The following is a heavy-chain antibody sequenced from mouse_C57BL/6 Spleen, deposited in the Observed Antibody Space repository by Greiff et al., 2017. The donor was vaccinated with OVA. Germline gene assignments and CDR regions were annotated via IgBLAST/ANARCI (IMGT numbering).Heavy chain of an antibody. Sequence: EVKLVESGPVLVKPGASVKMSCKASGYTFTDYYMNWVKQSHGKSLEWIGVINPYNGGTSYNQKFKGKATLTVDKSSSTAYMELNSLTSEDSAVYYCASYSSGYWFAYWGQGTLVTVSA. CDR2: INPYNGGT. D-gene: IGHD3-2*02. V-gene: IGHV1-19*01. CDR3: ASYSSGYWFAY. J-gene: IGHJ3*01. CDR1: GYTFTDYY.